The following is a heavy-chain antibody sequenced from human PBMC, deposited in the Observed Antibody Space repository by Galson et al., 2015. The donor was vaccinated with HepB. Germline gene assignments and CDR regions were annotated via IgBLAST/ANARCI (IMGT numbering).Heavy chain of an antibody. CDR1: GFTFSSHW. V-gene: IGHV3-7*03. J-gene: IGHJ4*02. CDR2: INQGGNEK. Sequence: SLRLSCAASGFTFSSHWMSWVRQAPGKGLEWVANINQGGNEKYYVDSVSGRFTISRDNARNSLYLQMDSLSAEDTAVYYCARDHVGPGIYFDNWGQGTLVTVSS. CDR3: ARDHVGPGIYFDN. D-gene: IGHD1-26*01.